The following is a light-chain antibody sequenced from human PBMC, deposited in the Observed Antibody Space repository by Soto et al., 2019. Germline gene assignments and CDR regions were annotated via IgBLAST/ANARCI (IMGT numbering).Light chain of an antibody. CDR2: EAI. J-gene: IGLJ3*02. Sequence: QSALTQPASVSGSPGQSISISCTGTSSDVGKYKFVSWYQQHPGKAPKLILYEAIKRPSGVSNRFSGYKSGNAASLTISGLQAEDEADYYCCSHAGSGTLLFGGGTKLTVL. CDR1: SSDVGKYKF. CDR3: CSHAGSGTLL. V-gene: IGLV2-23*01.